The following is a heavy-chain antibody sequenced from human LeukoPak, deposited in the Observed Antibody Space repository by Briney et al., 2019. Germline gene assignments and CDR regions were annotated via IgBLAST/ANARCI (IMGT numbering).Heavy chain of an antibody. J-gene: IGHJ6*03. V-gene: IGHV4-61*02. D-gene: IGHD4-17*01. CDR2: IYTSGST. Sequence: KTSETLSLTCTVSGGSISSGSYYWSWIRQPAGKGLEWIGRIYTSGSTNYNPSLKSRVTISVDTSKNQFSLKLSSVTAADTAVYYCARDTTVTTQEGYYYYYMDVWGKGTTVTVSS. CDR1: GGSISSGSYY. CDR3: ARDTTVTTQEGYYYYYMDV.